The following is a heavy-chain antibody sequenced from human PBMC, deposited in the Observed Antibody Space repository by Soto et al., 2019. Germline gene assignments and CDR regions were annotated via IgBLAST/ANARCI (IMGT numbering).Heavy chain of an antibody. CDR3: ARLPQEYNYYGMDV. CDR1: GGSIVTSSYY. J-gene: IGHJ6*02. V-gene: IGHV4-39*01. D-gene: IGHD1-1*01. Sequence: PSETLSLTCTVSGGSIVTSSYYWGWIRQPPGKGLEWLGHIYYSRNTYYHPSLKSRVTISVDTSRNQFSLRLSSVTAADTAVYYCARLPQEYNYYGMDVLGQGTTVTVSS. CDR2: IYYSRNT.